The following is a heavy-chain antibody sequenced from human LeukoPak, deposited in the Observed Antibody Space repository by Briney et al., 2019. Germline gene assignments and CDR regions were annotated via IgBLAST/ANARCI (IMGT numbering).Heavy chain of an antibody. CDR1: GFTFSSYG. Sequence: GGSLRLSCAASGFTFSSYGMHWVRQAPGKGLEWVAVIWYDGSNKYYADSVKGQFTISRDNSKNTLYLQMNSLRAEDTAVYYCARDWSNYNHGDLDAFDIWGQGTMVTVSS. CDR2: IWYDGSNK. CDR3: ARDWSNYNHGDLDAFDI. D-gene: IGHD4-17*01. V-gene: IGHV3-33*08. J-gene: IGHJ3*02.